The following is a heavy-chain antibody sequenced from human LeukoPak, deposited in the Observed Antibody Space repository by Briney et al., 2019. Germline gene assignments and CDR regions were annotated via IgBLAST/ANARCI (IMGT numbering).Heavy chain of an antibody. CDR3: ARGLGDGYKLDY. Sequence: GASVKVSCKASGGTFSSYAISWVRQAPGQGLEWMGGIIPIFGTANYAQKFQGRVTITADESTSTAYMELSSLRSEDTAAYYCARGLGDGYKLDYWGQGTLVTVSS. CDR2: IIPIFGTA. V-gene: IGHV1-69*13. J-gene: IGHJ4*02. D-gene: IGHD5-24*01. CDR1: GGTFSSYA.